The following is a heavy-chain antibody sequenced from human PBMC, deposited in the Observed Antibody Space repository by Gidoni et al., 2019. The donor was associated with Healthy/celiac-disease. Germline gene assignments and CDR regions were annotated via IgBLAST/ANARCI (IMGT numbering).Heavy chain of an antibody. D-gene: IGHD3-3*01. V-gene: IGHV3-7*03. Sequence: EVQLVESGGGLVQPGGSLRLSCAASGFTVSSYWMSWVSQAPGKGLEWVANIKQDGSEKYYVDSVKGRFTISRDNAKNSLYLQMNSLRAEDTAVYYCARDSLRITIFGVAPLDYWGQGTLVTVSS. CDR3: ARDSLRITIFGVAPLDY. J-gene: IGHJ4*02. CDR2: IKQDGSEK. CDR1: GFTVSSYW.